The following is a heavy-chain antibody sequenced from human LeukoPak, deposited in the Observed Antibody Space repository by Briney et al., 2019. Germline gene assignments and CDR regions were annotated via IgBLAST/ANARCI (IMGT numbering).Heavy chain of an antibody. CDR3: ARGGWQTTGWYADH. D-gene: IGHD6-19*01. V-gene: IGHV1-69*10. Sequence: SVTVSCKASGDTFGNYDFAWVRLAPGQGLEWMGGILPVLGRPDYAQRFQDRITINADESTSTVSMELSSLRSDDTAVYYCARGGWQTTGWYADHWGQGTLVTVAS. CDR1: GDTFGNYD. CDR2: ILPVLGRP. J-gene: IGHJ5*02.